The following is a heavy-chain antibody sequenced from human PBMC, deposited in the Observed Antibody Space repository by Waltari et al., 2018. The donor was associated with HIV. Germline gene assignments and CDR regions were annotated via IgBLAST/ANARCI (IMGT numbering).Heavy chain of an antibody. CDR3: ARATTVTTGYFDY. J-gene: IGHJ4*02. CDR1: GGSIKRCY. Sequence: QLRESGRGLVKHWESLFLNCTVLGGSIKRCYWSCIRQPAGKGLVWIGRIYTSGSTNYNPPHKSRVTMSVDTSKNQFSLKLSSVTAADTAVYYCARATTVTTGYFDYWGQGTLVTVSS. CDR2: IYTSGST. D-gene: IGHD4-17*01. V-gene: IGHV4-4*07.